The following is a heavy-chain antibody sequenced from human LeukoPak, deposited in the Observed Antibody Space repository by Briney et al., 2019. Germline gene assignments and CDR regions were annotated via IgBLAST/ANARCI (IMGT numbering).Heavy chain of an antibody. CDR1: GGSISGYY. CDR3: ARSTMVRGERLGKIDY. CDR2: IYYSGST. V-gene: IGHV4-39*01. D-gene: IGHD3-10*01. Sequence: PSETLSLTCTVCGGSISGYYWGWIRQPPGKGLEWIGSIYYSGSTYYNPSLKSRVTISVDTSKNQFSLKLSSVTAADTAVYYCARSTMVRGERLGKIDYWGQGTLVTVSS. J-gene: IGHJ4*02.